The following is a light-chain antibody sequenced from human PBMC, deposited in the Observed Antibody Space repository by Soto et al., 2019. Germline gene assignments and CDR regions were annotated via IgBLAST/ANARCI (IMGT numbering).Light chain of an antibody. Sequence: SYELTQPPSVSVSPGQTARITCSGDALPKQFANWYQMKPGQAPVLVIYKDTERPSGIPERFSGSSSGTTVTLTISGVQAEDEGDFDCLSGDNRGSFVGFGGGTKLTVL. J-gene: IGLJ2*01. CDR1: ALPKQF. V-gene: IGLV3-25*02. CDR2: KDT. CDR3: LSGDNRGSFVG.